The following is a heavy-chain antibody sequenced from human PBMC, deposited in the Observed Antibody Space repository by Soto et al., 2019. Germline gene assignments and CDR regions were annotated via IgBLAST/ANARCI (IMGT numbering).Heavy chain of an antibody. D-gene: IGHD6-13*01. CDR3: AHAEPYSSSWRDDAFDI. V-gene: IGHV2-5*02. Sequence: QITLKESGPTLVKPTQTLTLTCTFSGFSLSTSGVGVGWIRQPPGKALEWLALIYWDDDKRYSPSLKSRLTITKDTSKNQVVLTMTNMDPVDTATYYCAHAEPYSSSWRDDAFDIWGQGTMVTVSS. J-gene: IGHJ3*02. CDR1: GFSLSTSGVG. CDR2: IYWDDDK.